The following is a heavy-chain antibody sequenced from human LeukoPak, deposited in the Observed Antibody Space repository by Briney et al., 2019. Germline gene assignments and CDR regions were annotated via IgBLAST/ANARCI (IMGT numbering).Heavy chain of an antibody. Sequence: GGSLRLSCAASGFTFSSYSMNWVRQAPGKGLEWVSYISSSSSTIYYADSVKGRFTISRDNAKNSLYLQMNSLRAEDTAVYYCARDAREVVPAARTYYFDYWGQGTLVTVSS. V-gene: IGHV3-48*04. CDR3: ARDAREVVPAARTYYFDY. CDR1: GFTFSSYS. D-gene: IGHD2-2*01. CDR2: ISSSSSTI. J-gene: IGHJ4*02.